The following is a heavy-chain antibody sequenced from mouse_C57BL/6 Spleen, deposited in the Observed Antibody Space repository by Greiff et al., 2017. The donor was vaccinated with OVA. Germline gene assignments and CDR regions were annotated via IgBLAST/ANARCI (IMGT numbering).Heavy chain of an antibody. CDR1: GYTFTSYW. CDR2: IDPSDSET. D-gene: IGHD3-3*01. V-gene: IGHV1-52*01. CDR3: ARGGLGRGFDY. J-gene: IGHJ2*01. Sequence: QVQLQQPGAELVRPGSSVQLSCKASGYTFTSYWMHWVKQRPIQGLEWIGNIDPSDSETHYNQKFKDKATLTVDKSSSTAYMQLSSLTSEDSAVYYCARGGLGRGFDYWGQGTTLTVSS.